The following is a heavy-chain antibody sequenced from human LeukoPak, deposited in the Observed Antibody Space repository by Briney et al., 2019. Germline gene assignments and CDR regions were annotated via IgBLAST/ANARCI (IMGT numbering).Heavy chain of an antibody. J-gene: IGHJ3*02. V-gene: IGHV3-23*01. CDR1: GFTFSRYA. CDR3: AKGPRAMIVVLNDAFDI. D-gene: IGHD3-22*01. CDR2: VSGSGGST. Sequence: GGSLRLSCAASGFTFSRYAMSWVRQAPGKGLEWVSGVSGSGGSTYYADSVKGRFTISRDNSKNTLYLQMNSLRVEDTAVYYCAKGPRAMIVVLNDAFDIWGQGTMVTVSS.